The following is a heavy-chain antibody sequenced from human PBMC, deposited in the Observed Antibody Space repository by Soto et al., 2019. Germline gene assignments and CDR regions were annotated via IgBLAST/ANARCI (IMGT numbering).Heavy chain of an antibody. J-gene: IGHJ5*02. Sequence: GGYLRLSCAASGFTFSSYSMYWVRQAPGKGLEWVSSISSSSSYIYYADSVKGRFTISRDNAKNSLYLQMNSLRAEDTAVYYCAKQLGATGWFDPWGQGTLVTVSS. CDR2: ISSSSSYI. D-gene: IGHD1-26*01. CDR3: AKQLGATGWFDP. V-gene: IGHV3-21*01. CDR1: GFTFSSYS.